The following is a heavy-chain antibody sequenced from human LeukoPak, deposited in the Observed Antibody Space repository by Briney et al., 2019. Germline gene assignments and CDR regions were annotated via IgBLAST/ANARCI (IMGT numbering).Heavy chain of an antibody. CDR3: AREVIRDFWSGYYTHFDK. Sequence: PSETLSLTCSVSGGSVKSYYWSWLRQSAGKGLEWIERINAVGSSDFNPSLRRRVSMSVDTSKNQVSLNVTSVTAADTAVYHCAREVIRDFWSGYYTHFDKWGPGTLVNVSS. CDR2: INAVGSS. J-gene: IGHJ4*02. CDR1: GGSVKSYY. V-gene: IGHV4-4*07. D-gene: IGHD3-3*01.